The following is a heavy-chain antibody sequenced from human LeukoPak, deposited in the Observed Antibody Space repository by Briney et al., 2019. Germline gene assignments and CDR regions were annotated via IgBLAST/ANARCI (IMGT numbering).Heavy chain of an antibody. Sequence: SETLSLTCAVYGGSFSGYYWSWIRQPPGKGLEWIGEINHSRSTNYNPSLKSRVTISVDTSKNQFSLKLSSVTAADTAVYYCARGPRGSGSYPSRYLGMDVWGKGTTVTVSS. V-gene: IGHV4-34*01. J-gene: IGHJ6*04. CDR3: ARGPRGSGSYPSRYLGMDV. CDR2: INHSRST. D-gene: IGHD3-10*01. CDR1: GGSFSGYY.